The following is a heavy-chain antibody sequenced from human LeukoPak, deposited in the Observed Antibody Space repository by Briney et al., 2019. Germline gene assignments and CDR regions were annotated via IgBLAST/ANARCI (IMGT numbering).Heavy chain of an antibody. Sequence: ASVTVSCKASGYTFTGYYMHWVRQAPGQGLEWLGWINPNSGGTNYAQKFQGRVTMTRDTSISTAYMELSRLRSDDTAVYYCARDLFPGGYDILTGDYYYYGMDVWGQGTTVTVSS. CDR3: ARDLFPGGYDILTGDYYYYGMDV. CDR1: GYTFTGYY. J-gene: IGHJ6*02. CDR2: INPNSGGT. D-gene: IGHD3-9*01. V-gene: IGHV1-2*02.